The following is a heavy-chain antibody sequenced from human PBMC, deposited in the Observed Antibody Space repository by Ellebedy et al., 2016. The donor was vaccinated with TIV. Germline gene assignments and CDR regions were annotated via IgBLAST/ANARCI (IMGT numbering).Heavy chain of an antibody. Sequence: GESLKISCAASGFTFSSYVMHWVRQAPGKGLEWVAIISDDGNNKYYADSVKGRFTISRDNSKNTLYVQMSSLRPDDTAVYCCARDPTESGGPYFDLWGQGTLVTVSS. CDR3: ARDPTESGGPYFDL. J-gene: IGHJ4*02. CDR2: ISDDGNNK. V-gene: IGHV3-30*04. CDR1: GFTFSSYV. D-gene: IGHD6-19*01.